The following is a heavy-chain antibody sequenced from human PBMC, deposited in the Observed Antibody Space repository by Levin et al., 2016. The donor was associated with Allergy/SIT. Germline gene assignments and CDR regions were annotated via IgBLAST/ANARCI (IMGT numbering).Heavy chain of an antibody. Sequence: ASVKVSCKASGYTFTGYYMHWVRQAPGQGLEWMGWINPNSGGTNYAQKFQGWVTMTRDTSISTAYMELSRLRSDDTAVYYCARGPPSLSLHYYDSSGYDYYYGMDVWGQGTTVTVSS. CDR3: ARGPPSLSLHYYDSSGYDYYYGMDV. CDR1: GYTFTGYY. V-gene: IGHV1-2*04. D-gene: IGHD3-22*01. J-gene: IGHJ6*02. CDR2: INPNSGGT.